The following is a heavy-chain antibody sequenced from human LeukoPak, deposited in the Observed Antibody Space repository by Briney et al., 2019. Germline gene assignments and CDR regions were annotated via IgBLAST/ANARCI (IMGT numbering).Heavy chain of an antibody. CDR2: IRYDGSNK. V-gene: IGHV3-30*02. Sequence: GGSLRLSCAASGFTFSSYGMHWVRQAPGKGLEWVAFIRYDGSNKYYADSEKGRFTISRDNSKNTLYLQMNSLRAEDTAVYYCAKDLGVVVTAPAFDIWGQGTMVTVSS. CDR3: AKDLGVVVTAPAFDI. CDR1: GFTFSSYG. J-gene: IGHJ3*02. D-gene: IGHD2-21*02.